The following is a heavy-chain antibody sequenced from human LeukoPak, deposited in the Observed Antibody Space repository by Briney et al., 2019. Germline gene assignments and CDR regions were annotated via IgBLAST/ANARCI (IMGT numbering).Heavy chain of an antibody. J-gene: IGHJ4*02. CDR1: GFDVSTNY. Sequence: PGGSLRLSCAASGFDVSTNYLTWVRQAPGKGLEWVSSIYSDAKTYYPDSVEGRFIISRDNSKNTVYLQINSLRAEDTAVYYCAKDGIFGVVTPPYYFDYWGQGTLVTVSS. CDR2: IYSDAKT. D-gene: IGHD3-3*01. CDR3: AKDGIFGVVTPPYYFDY. V-gene: IGHV3-53*01.